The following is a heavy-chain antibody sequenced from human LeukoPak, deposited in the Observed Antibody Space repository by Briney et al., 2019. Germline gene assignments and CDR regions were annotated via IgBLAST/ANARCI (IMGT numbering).Heavy chain of an antibody. D-gene: IGHD5-24*01. Sequence: SVKVSCKASGGTFSSYAISWVRQAPGQGLEWMGRIIPILGIANYAQKFQGRVTITADKSTSTAYMELSSLRSEDTAVYCCARDLEMATTLYWYFDLWGRGTLVTVSS. CDR1: GGTFSSYA. J-gene: IGHJ2*01. V-gene: IGHV1-69*04. CDR2: IIPILGIA. CDR3: ARDLEMATTLYWYFDL.